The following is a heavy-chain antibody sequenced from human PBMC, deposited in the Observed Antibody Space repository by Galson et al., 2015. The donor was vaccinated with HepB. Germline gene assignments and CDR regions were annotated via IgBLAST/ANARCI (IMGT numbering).Heavy chain of an antibody. J-gene: IGHJ6*02. CDR3: ARDRSLTYYYYGMDV. CDR2: ISSSSSYI. Sequence: SLRLSCAASGFTFSSYAMHWVRQAPGKGLEWVSSISSSSSYIYYADSVKGRFTISRDNTKNSLYLQMNSLRAEDTAVYYCARDRSLTYYYYGMDVWGQGTTDTVSS. V-gene: IGHV3-21*01. CDR1: GFTFSSYA.